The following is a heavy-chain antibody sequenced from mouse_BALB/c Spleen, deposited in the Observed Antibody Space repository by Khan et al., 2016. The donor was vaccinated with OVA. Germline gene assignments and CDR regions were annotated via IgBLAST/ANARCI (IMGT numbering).Heavy chain of an antibody. CDR1: GYIFTSYC. CDR3: ASDEALYNIEY. CDR2: IYPGTDNT. Sequence: QVQLKESGAGLVRPSASVSLSCTTSGYIFTSYCIHWVNQRSGQGLEWIARIYPGTDNTYYNEKVKDKAKLTADKSSNTSYLQLSSLTSEDSAVYASASDEALYNIEYWGQGTTLTVSS. J-gene: IGHJ2*01. V-gene: IGHV1-76*01. D-gene: IGHD1-3*01.